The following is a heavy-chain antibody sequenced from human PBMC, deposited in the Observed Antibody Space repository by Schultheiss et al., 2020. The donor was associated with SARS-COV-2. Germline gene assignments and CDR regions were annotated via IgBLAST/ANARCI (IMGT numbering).Heavy chain of an antibody. CDR1: GYSISSGYY. CDR2: IYHSGST. Sequence: SQTLSLTCTVSGYSISSGYYWGWIRQPPGKGLEWIGSIYHSGSTYYNPSLKSRVTISVDTSKNQFSLKLSSVTAADTAVYYCARGVRTVTTSFDYWGQGTLVTVSS. D-gene: IGHD4-17*01. J-gene: IGHJ4*02. V-gene: IGHV4-38-2*02. CDR3: ARGVRTVTTSFDY.